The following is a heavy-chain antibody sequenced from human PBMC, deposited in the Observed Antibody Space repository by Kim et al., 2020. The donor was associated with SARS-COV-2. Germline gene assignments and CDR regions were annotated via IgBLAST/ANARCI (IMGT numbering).Heavy chain of an antibody. Sequence: GGSLRLSCAASGFTFSSYGMHWVRQAPGKGLEWVAVISYDGSNKYYADSVKGRFTISRDNSKNTLYLQMNSLRAEDTAVYYCAKDLTEITIFGVVPFGYWGQGTLVTVSS. CDR1: GFTFSSYG. V-gene: IGHV3-30*18. CDR3: AKDLTEITIFGVVPFGY. CDR2: ISYDGSNK. D-gene: IGHD3-3*01. J-gene: IGHJ4*02.